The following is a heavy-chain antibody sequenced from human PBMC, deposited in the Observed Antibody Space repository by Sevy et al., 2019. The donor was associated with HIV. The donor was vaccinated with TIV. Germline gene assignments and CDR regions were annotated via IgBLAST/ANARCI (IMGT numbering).Heavy chain of an antibody. J-gene: IGHJ5*02. CDR3: TLLTVITIFGVVENWFYP. Sequence: GGSLRLSCAASGFTFSGSAMHWVRQASGKGLEWVGRIRSKANSYATAYAASVKGRFTISRDDSKNTAYLQMNSLKTEDTAVYYCTLLTVITIFGVVENWFYPWGQGTLVTVSS. V-gene: IGHV3-73*01. CDR1: GFTFSGSA. D-gene: IGHD3-3*01. CDR2: IRSKANSYAT.